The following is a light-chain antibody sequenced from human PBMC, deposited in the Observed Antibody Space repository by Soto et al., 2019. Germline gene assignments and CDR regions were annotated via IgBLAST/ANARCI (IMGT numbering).Light chain of an antibody. CDR2: AAS. Sequence: DIQMTQSPSSLSASVGDRFTITCRTSQSISVYLNWCQQKPGKVPKLLIYAASSLQSGVPSRFSGSGSETDFTLTISSLQAEDIATYYCQQSYTTPRFGQGTKVDIK. CDR1: QSISVY. CDR3: QQSYTTPR. V-gene: IGKV1-39*01. J-gene: IGKJ1*01.